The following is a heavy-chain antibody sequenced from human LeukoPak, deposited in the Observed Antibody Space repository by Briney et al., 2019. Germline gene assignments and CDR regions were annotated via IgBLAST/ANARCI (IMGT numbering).Heavy chain of an antibody. D-gene: IGHD3-3*01. J-gene: IGHJ4*02. V-gene: IGHV3-74*01. CDR3: ARGDYDFWSGPTHYDY. Sequence: GGSLRLSCAASGFTFSSYWMHWVRQAPGKGLVWVSRINTDGSSTSYADSVKGRFTISRDNAKNTLYLQMNSLRAEDTAVYYCARGDYDFWSGPTHYDYWGQGILVTDSS. CDR2: INTDGSST. CDR1: GFTFSSYW.